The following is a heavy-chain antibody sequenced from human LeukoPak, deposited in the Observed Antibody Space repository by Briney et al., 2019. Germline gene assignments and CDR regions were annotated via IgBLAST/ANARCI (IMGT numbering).Heavy chain of an antibody. CDR1: GFSFSNYV. CDR3: ARDVQVYWYFDL. Sequence: GGSLRLSCEGSGFSFSNYVMNWVRQAPGKGLMWVSRTSPDGSGTVYADAVKGRFTIARDNAKNTLYLQMNSLTAEDTAVYYCARDVQVYWYFDLWGRGTLVTVSS. CDR2: TSPDGSGT. V-gene: IGHV3-74*01. D-gene: IGHD1-1*01. J-gene: IGHJ2*01.